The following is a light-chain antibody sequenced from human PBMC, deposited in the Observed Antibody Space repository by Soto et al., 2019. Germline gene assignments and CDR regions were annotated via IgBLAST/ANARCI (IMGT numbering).Light chain of an antibody. J-gene: IGKJ2*01. CDR1: QGISNL. CDR3: LQHNTYPYT. Sequence: DIQMTQSPSSLSASVGDRVTITCRASQGISNLLGWFQHKPGKAPKRLIYAASSLQGGVPARFSGSGSGTEFTLTVSGLQPEDLADDYCLQHNTYPYTFGQGTKLESK. V-gene: IGKV1-17*01. CDR2: AAS.